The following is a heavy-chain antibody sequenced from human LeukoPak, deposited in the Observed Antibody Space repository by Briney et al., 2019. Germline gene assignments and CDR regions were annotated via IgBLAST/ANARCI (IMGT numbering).Heavy chain of an antibody. CDR2: ISYDGSNK. CDR3: AKDNLAAAGGFNY. V-gene: IGHV3-30*18. J-gene: IGHJ4*02. CDR1: GFTFSSYG. Sequence: GSLRLSCAASGFTFSSYGMHWVRQAPGKGLEWVAVISYDGSNKYYADSVKGRFTISRDNSKNTLYLQMNSLRAEDTAVYYCAKDNLAAAGGFNYWGQGTLVTVSS. D-gene: IGHD6-13*01.